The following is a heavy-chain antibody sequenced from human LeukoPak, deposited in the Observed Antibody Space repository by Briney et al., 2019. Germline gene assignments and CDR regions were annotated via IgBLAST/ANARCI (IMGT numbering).Heavy chain of an antibody. J-gene: IGHJ4*02. CDR3: ARAYYYGSGTPGY. CDR2: IYTSGST. V-gene: IGHV4-61*02. CDR1: GGSISSGSYY. D-gene: IGHD3-10*01. Sequence: SETLSLTCTVSGGSISSGSYYWSWIRQPAGKGLEWIGRIYTSGSTNYNPSLKSRVTISVDTSKNQFSLKLSSVTAADTAVYYCARAYYYGSGTPGYWGQGTLVTVSS.